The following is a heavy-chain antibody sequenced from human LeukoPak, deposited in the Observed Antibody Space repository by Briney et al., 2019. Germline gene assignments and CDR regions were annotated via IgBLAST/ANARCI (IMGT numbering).Heavy chain of an antibody. CDR1: GYTFSNHG. D-gene: IGHD3-10*01. CDR3: ARDIGVSQFDY. V-gene: IGHV1-18*01. J-gene: IGHJ4*02. CDR2: ISGYNGQT. Sequence: ASVKVSCKASGYTFSNHGISWVRQAPGQGLEWMGWISGYNGQTGYPQKSQGRVTLTTDTSTSTAYMEVRSLTSDDTAMYYCARDIGVSQFDYWGQGTLVTVSS.